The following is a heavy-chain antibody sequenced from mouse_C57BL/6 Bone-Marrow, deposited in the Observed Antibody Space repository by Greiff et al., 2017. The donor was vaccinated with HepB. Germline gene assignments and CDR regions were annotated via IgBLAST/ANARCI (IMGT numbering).Heavy chain of an antibody. J-gene: IGHJ2*01. CDR1: EYEFPSHD. CDR3: ARDGYDGRDFDY. CDR2: INSDGGST. Sequence: EVHLVESGGGLVQPGESLKLSCESNEYEFPSHDMSWVRKTPEKRLELVAAINSDGGSTYYPDTMERRFIISRDNTKKTLYLQKSRLRSEDTALYYCARDGYDGRDFDYWGQGTTLTVSS. V-gene: IGHV5-2*01. D-gene: IGHD2-2*01.